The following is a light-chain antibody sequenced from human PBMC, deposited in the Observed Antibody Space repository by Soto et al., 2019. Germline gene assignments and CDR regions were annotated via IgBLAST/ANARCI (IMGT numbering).Light chain of an antibody. Sequence: QSVLTQPTSVSGSPGQSITISCTGTSSDVGNYNFVSWYQQYPGKAPKLMIYEVSKRPSGASDRFSGSKSGNTASLTISGLQADDEDYYYCCSYAGSSTSIFGTGTKVTVL. CDR3: CSYAGSSTSI. CDR1: SSDVGNYNF. J-gene: IGLJ1*01. CDR2: EVS. V-gene: IGLV2-23*02.